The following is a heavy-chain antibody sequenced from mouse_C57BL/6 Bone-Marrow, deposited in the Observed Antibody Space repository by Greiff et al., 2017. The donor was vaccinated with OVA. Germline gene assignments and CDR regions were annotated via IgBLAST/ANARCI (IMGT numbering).Heavy chain of an antibody. CDR1: GFSLTSYC. CDR3: ARRGYGSESFDY. CDR2: IWSGGST. J-gene: IGHJ2*01. D-gene: IGHD1-1*01. V-gene: IGHV2-2*01. Sequence: VQLVESGPGLVQPSQSLSITCTVSGFSLTSYCVHWVRQSPGKGLEWLGVIWSGGSTDYNAAFISRLSISKDNSKSQVFFKMNSLQADDTAIYYCARRGYGSESFDYWGQGTTLTVSS.